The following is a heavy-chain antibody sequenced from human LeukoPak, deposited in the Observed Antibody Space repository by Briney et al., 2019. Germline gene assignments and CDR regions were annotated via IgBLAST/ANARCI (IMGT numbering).Heavy chain of an antibody. CDR1: GYTFIGHY. D-gene: IGHD2-2*01. J-gene: IGHJ4*02. V-gene: IGHV1-2*02. CDR3: ARGPAERYCSSTSCYGGGFDY. CDR2: INPNSGGT. Sequence: GASVKVSCKASGYTFIGHYMHWVRQAPGQGLEWMGWINPNSGGTNYAQKFQGRVTMTRDTSISTAYMELSRLRSDDTAVYYCARGPAERYCSSTSCYGGGFDYWGQGTLVTVSS.